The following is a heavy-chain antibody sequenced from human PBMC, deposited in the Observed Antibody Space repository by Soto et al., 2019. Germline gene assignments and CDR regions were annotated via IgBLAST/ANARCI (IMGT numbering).Heavy chain of an antibody. J-gene: IGHJ4*02. V-gene: IGHV3-7*01. D-gene: IGHD6-13*01. CDR2: IKQDGSEK. Sequence: GGSLRLSCAASGFTFSSYWMSWVRQAPGKGLEWVANIKQDGSEKYYVDSVKGRFTISRDNAKNSLYLQMNSLRAEDTAVYYCAKDFHPCPYSSSCRLPGGYWGQGTLVTVSS. CDR1: GFTFSSYW. CDR3: AKDFHPCPYSSSCRLPGGY.